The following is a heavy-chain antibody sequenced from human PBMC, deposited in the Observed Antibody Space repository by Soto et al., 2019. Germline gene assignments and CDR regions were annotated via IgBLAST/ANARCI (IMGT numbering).Heavy chain of an antibody. J-gene: IGHJ4*02. CDR3: AATYSSDQTPFDY. CDR1: GYTFTSYY. D-gene: IGHD6-19*01. V-gene: IGHV1-46*01. Sequence: ASVKVSCKASGYTFTSYYMHWVRQAPGQGLEWMGIINPSGGSTSYAQKFQGRVTMTRDTSASTAYMELSSLRSEDTAVYYCAATYSSDQTPFDYWGQGTLVTVSS. CDR2: INPSGGST.